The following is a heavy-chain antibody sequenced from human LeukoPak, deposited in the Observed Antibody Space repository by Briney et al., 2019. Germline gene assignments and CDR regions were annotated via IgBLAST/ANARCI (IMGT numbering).Heavy chain of an antibody. CDR1: GFTLSSYW. Sequence: GGSLRLSCAASGFTLSSYWTYWVRQVSGKGLVWVSRINSDGSGTTYADSVKGRFTISRDNAKNTVSLQMNSLTAEDTAVYYCARGISSGWYSPGIDYWGQGTLVTVSS. J-gene: IGHJ4*02. D-gene: IGHD6-19*01. CDR2: INSDGSGT. V-gene: IGHV3-74*01. CDR3: ARGISSGWYSPGIDY.